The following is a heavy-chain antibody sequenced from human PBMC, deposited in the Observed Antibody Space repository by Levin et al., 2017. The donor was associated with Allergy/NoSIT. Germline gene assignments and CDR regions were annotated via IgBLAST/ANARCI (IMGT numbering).Heavy chain of an antibody. CDR3: AHRETYDFLTGYRLSETLIWFDP. J-gene: IGHJ5*02. D-gene: IGHD3-9*01. Sequence: NGSGPTLVKPTQTLTLTCTFSGFSLSTSGVGVGWIRQPPGKALEWLALIYWDDNKRYSPSLKSRLTITKDTSKNQVVLTMTNMDPVDTATYYCAHRETYDFLTGYRLSETLIWFDPWGQGTLVIVSS. CDR2: IYWDDNK. CDR1: GFSLSTSGVG. V-gene: IGHV2-5*02.